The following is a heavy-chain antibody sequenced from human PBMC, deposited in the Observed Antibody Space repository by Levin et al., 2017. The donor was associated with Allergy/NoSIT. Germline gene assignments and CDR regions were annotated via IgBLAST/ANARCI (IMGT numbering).Heavy chain of an antibody. CDR2: ISYDGSNK. D-gene: IGHD3-22*01. Sequence: LSLTCAASGFPFSNYAMHWVRQAPGKGLEWVAAISYDGSNKYYADSVRGRFTISRDNSKNTLYLQMNSLRPEDTAVYYCARDMRAWGVVVINGDNDYWGQGTLVTVSS. CDR1: GFPFSNYA. V-gene: IGHV3-30*04. CDR3: ARDMRAWGVVVINGDNDY. J-gene: IGHJ4*02.